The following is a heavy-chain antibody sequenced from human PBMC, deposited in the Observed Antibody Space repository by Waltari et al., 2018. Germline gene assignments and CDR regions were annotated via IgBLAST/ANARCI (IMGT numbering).Heavy chain of an antibody. CDR1: GYTFTSYA. CDR3: ASVNGIHIVVVIGTFDY. J-gene: IGHJ4*02. V-gene: IGHV1-3*01. Sequence: QVQLVQSGAEVKKPGASVKVSCKASGYTFTSYAMHWVRQAPGQRLEWMGWINAGHGNTKQSQKVPCRVTITSDTSASTAYMELSSLRSEDTAVYYCASVNGIHIVVVIGTFDYLGQGTLVTVSS. D-gene: IGHD2-21*01. CDR2: INAGHGNT.